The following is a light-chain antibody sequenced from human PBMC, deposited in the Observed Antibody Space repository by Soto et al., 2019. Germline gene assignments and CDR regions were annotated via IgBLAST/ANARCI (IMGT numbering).Light chain of an antibody. J-gene: IGLJ1*01. CDR1: SSDVGGYNY. Sequence: QSALTQPASVSGSPGQSITISCTGTSSDVGGYNYVSWYQQHPGKAPKLMIYEVSNRPSGVSNRFSGSKSGNTASLTISGLQAEEEADYYCCSYTSSSLYVFGTGTKLTVL. V-gene: IGLV2-14*01. CDR2: EVS. CDR3: CSYTSSSLYV.